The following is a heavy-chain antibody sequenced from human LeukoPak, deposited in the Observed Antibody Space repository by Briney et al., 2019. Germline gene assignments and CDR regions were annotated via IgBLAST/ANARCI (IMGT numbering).Heavy chain of an antibody. CDR3: AKDIDSAGYGAFEI. CDR1: GFTFDDFA. CDR2: ISWDSGTI. Sequence: QSGGSLRLSCAASGFTFDDFAMHWVRQAPGKGLDWVSHISWDSGTITYADSVKVRFTISRDNGKNSLYLQISSLRAEDTAFYYCAKDIDSAGYGAFEIWGQGTVFTVSS. D-gene: IGHD3-22*01. V-gene: IGHV3-9*01. J-gene: IGHJ3*02.